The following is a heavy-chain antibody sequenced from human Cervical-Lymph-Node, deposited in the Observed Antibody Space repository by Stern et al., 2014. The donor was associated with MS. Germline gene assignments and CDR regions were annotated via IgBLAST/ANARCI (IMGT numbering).Heavy chain of an antibody. D-gene: IGHD3-10*01. V-gene: IGHV1-2*02. J-gene: IGHJ4*02. CDR3: ARDGRSSYGSGSYYSSGY. CDR1: GYSFTGYF. CDR2: INPKSGDT. Sequence: QMQLVQSGAEVKKPGASVKVSCKASGYSFTGYFLHWVRQAPGQGLEWMGWINPKSGDTNYAQKFHGRVTMTRDSSSSTAYMELSSLRSDDTAVYYCARDGRSSYGSGSYYSSGYWGQGTLVTVSS.